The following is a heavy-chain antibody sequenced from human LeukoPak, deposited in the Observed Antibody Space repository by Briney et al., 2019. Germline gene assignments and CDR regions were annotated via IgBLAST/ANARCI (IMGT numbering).Heavy chain of an antibody. J-gene: IGHJ5*02. V-gene: IGHV3-7*01. D-gene: IGHD3-10*01. CDR3: ARTQLNGSRAP. CDR2: IKQDGSEK. CDR1: GFTFSNFW. Sequence: GGSLRLSCAASGFTFSNFWMGWVRQAPGKGLEWVANIKQDGSEKRYVDPVKGRFTISRDNAKNSLYLQMNSLRAEDTGVYYCARTQLNGSRAPWGQGTLVTVSS.